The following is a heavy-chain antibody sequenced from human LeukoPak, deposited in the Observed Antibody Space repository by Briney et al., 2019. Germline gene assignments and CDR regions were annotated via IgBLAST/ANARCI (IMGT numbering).Heavy chain of an antibody. D-gene: IGHD1-26*01. J-gene: IGHJ6*03. CDR2: IIPIFGTA. CDR1: GGTFSSYA. V-gene: IGHV1-69*05. CDR3: SREPRGIVGNYYYYYYMDV. Sequence: SVKVSCKASGGTFSSYAISWVRQAPGQGLEWMGRIIPIFGTANYAQKFQGRVTITTDESTSTAYMELSSLRSEDTAVYYCSREPRGIVGNYYYYYYMDVWGKGITVTVSS.